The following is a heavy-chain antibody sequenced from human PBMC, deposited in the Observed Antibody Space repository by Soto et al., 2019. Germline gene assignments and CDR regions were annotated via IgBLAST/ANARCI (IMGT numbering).Heavy chain of an antibody. Sequence: GASVKVSCKAPGDTFTSYAMHWVHQAPGQRLEWMGWINAGNGNTKYSQKFQGRVTITRDTSASTAYMELSSLRSEDTAVYYCARSIVVVTALDYWGQGTLVTVSS. D-gene: IGHD2-21*02. V-gene: IGHV1-3*01. CDR2: INAGNGNT. CDR1: GDTFTSYA. CDR3: ARSIVVVTALDY. J-gene: IGHJ4*02.